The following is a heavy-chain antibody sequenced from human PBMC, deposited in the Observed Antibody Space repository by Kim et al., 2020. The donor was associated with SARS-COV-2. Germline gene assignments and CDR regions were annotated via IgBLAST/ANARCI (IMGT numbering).Heavy chain of an antibody. V-gene: IGHV3-74*01. Sequence: GGSLRLSCAASGFSLSNYWMYWVRQVPGKGLVWVSRIDSNGSTKTYADSVKGRFTISRDSATNTLYLQMNSLRAEDTAVYCCEGYYFGMDVWGQGTTVTVSS. J-gene: IGHJ6*02. CDR3: EGYYFGMDV. CDR1: GFSLSNYW. CDR2: IDSNGSTK.